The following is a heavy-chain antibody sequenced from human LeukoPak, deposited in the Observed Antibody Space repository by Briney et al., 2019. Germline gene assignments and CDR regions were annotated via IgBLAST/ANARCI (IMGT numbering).Heavy chain of an antibody. V-gene: IGHV1-8*01. J-gene: IGHJ5*02. Sequence: ASVKVSFKASGYTFTSYDINWVRQAPGQGLEWMGWMNPNSGNTGYAQKFQGRVTMTRNTSISTAYMELSSLRSEDTAVYYCARGRGVATKRDWFDPWGQGTLVTVSS. CDR1: GYTFTSYD. CDR3: ARGRGVATKRDWFDP. D-gene: IGHD5-12*01. CDR2: MNPNSGNT.